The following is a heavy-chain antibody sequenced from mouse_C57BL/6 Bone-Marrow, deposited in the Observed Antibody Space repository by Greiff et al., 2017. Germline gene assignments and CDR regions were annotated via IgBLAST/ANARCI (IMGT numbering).Heavy chain of an antibody. V-gene: IGHV1-26*01. D-gene: IGHD1-1*01. CDR2: INPNNGGT. Sequence: EVQLQQSGPELVKPGASVKISCKASGYTFTDYYMNWVKQSHGKSLEWIGDINPNNGGTSYNQKFKGKATLTVDKSSSTAYMELRSLTSEDSAVYYCARSGYYGSRSWFAYWGQVTLVTVSA. CDR3: ARSGYYGSRSWFAY. J-gene: IGHJ3*01. CDR1: GYTFTDYY.